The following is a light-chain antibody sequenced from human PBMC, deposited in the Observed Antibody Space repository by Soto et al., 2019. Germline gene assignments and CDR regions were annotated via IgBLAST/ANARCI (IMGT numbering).Light chain of an antibody. V-gene: IGKV1-5*01. CDR2: DAS. CDR1: QSISSW. J-gene: IGKJ3*01. Sequence: DIQMTQSPSTLSASVGDRVTITCRASQSISSWLAWYQQKPGKAPKLLIYDASSLKSGVPSRFSGSGSGTEFTLPSSSLQPDDFATYYCQQYSSYPSREIFSFGPGTKVDIK. CDR3: QQYSSYPSREIFS.